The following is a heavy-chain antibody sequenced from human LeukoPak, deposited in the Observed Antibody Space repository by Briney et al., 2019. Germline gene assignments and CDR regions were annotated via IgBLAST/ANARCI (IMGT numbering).Heavy chain of an antibody. Sequence: ASVKVSCKASGYTFTGYYMHWVRQAPGQGLEWMGWINPNSGGTNYAQKFQGRVTMTRDTSISTAYMELSRLRSDDTAVYYCARWRFVGRTSSGNWYFDLWGRGTLVTVSS. V-gene: IGHV1-2*02. J-gene: IGHJ2*01. CDR1: GYTFTGYY. D-gene: IGHD3-16*01. CDR2: INPNSGGT. CDR3: ARWRFVGRTSSGNWYFDL.